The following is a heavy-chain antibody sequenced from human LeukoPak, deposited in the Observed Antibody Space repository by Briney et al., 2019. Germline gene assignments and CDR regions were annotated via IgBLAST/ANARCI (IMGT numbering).Heavy chain of an antibody. J-gene: IGHJ1*01. Sequence: GGSLRLSCAASGFTFSSYAMSWVRQAPGKGLEWVSAISGSGGSTYYADSVKGRFTISRDNSKNTLYLQMNSLRAEDTAVYYCAKDQGVAAASEDLFQHWGQGTLVTVSS. CDR3: AKDQGVAAASEDLFQH. D-gene: IGHD6-13*01. CDR1: GFTFSSYA. V-gene: IGHV3-23*01. CDR2: ISGSGGST.